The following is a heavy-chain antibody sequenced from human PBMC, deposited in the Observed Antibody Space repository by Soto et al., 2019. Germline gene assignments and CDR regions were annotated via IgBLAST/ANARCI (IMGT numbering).Heavy chain of an antibody. CDR2: INPSGGST. CDR1: GYTFTSYY. J-gene: IGHJ5*02. D-gene: IGHD3-16*02. CDR3: ARVAPWGSYRLTFDP. V-gene: IGHV1-46*01. Sequence: ASVKVSCKASGYTFTSYYMHCVRQAPGQGLEWMGIINPSGGSTSYAQKFQGRVTMTRDTSTSTVYMGLSSLRSEDTAVYYCARVAPWGSYRLTFDPWGQGTLVTVSS.